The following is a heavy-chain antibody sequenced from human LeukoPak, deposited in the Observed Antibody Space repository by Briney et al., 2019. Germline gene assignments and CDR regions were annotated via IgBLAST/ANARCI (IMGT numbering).Heavy chain of an antibody. V-gene: IGHV3-20*04. Sequence: GGSLRLSCAASGFTFDDYGMSWVRQAPGKGLEWVSGINWNGGSTGYADSVKGRFTISRDNAKNSLYLQMNSLRAGDTAVYYCGGGGGGYCSGGRCNFYRYYMDVWGKGTTVTVSS. CDR1: GFTFDDYG. CDR2: INWNGGST. CDR3: GGGGGGYCSGGRCNFYRYYMDV. D-gene: IGHD2-15*01. J-gene: IGHJ6*03.